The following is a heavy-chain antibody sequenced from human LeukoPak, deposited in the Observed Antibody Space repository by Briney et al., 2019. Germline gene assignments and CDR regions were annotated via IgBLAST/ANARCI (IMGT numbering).Heavy chain of an antibody. D-gene: IGHD3-10*01. J-gene: IGHJ5*02. CDR3: ARHISPRGARGGPLARPASRVRGHNWFDP. V-gene: IGHV4-34*01. CDR1: GGSFSGYY. Sequence: SETLSLTCAVYGGSFSGYYWSWIRQPPGKGLEWIGEINHSGSTNYNPSLKSRVTISVDTSKNQFSLKLSSVTAADTAVYYCARHISPRGARGGPLARPASRVRGHNWFDPWGQGTLVTVSS. CDR2: INHSGST.